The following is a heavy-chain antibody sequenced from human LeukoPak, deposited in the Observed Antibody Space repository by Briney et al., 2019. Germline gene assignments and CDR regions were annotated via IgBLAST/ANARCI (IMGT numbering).Heavy chain of an antibody. V-gene: IGHV3-30-3*01. CDR1: GFTFSLCA. CDR2: TSFDGINK. Sequence: PGGSLRLSCAACGFTFSLCAMHWARQAPGKGLEWVAATSFDGINKYYSDSVKGRFTISRDNSKNTLYLQMNSLRAEDTAVYYCARYPNRGPWEDAFDIWGQGTVVTVSS. J-gene: IGHJ3*02. CDR3: ARYPNRGPWEDAFDI. D-gene: IGHD1-26*01.